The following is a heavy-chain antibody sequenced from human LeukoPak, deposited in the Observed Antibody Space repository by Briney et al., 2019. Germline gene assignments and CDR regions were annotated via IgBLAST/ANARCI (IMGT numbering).Heavy chain of an antibody. CDR2: ISSNGGST. Sequence: GGSLRLSCSASGFTFSGYAMHWVRQAPGKGLEYVSAISSNGGSTYYADSVKGRFNISRDNSKNTLYLQMSSLRPEDTAVYYCVKGIVVVTARAFDYWGQGTLVTVSS. J-gene: IGHJ4*02. CDR3: VKGIVVVTARAFDY. CDR1: GFTFSGYA. V-gene: IGHV3-64D*06. D-gene: IGHD2-21*02.